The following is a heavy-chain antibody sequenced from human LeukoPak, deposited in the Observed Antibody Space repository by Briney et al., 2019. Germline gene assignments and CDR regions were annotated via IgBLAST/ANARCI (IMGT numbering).Heavy chain of an antibody. CDR3: IRVPY. J-gene: IGHJ4*02. CDR1: GFTFSTYV. V-gene: IGHV3-64D*06. CDR2: ISSNGDNT. Sequence: GGSLRLSCSVSGFTFSTYVMHWVRQAPGRGLEYVSAISSNGDNTYYADSVKGRFTISRDNSKNTLYLQMSSLRADDTAVYYCIRVPYWGQGALVTVSS.